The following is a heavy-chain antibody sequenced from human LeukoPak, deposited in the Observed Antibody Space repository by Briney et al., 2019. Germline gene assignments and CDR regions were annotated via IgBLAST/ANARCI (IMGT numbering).Heavy chain of an antibody. Sequence: PSGTLSLTCAVSGGSISSSNWWSWVRQPPGKGLEWIGEIYHSGSTNYNPSLKSRVTISVDKSKNQFSLKLSSVTAADTAVYYCARYYYDSSGYTHYFDYWGQGTLVTVSS. CDR3: ARYYYDSSGYTHYFDY. CDR2: IYHSGST. V-gene: IGHV4-4*02. D-gene: IGHD3-22*01. CDR1: GGSISSSNW. J-gene: IGHJ4*02.